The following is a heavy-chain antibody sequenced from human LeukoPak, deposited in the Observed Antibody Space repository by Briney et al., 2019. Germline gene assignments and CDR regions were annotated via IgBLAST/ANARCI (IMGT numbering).Heavy chain of an antibody. D-gene: IGHD3-16*02. CDR1: GYSISSGYD. Sequence: PSESLCLTCAVSGYSISSGYDWGWIRQPPGKGLEWIESIYHSGSTYYNPSLKSRVTISVDTSKNQFSLKLSSVTAADTAVYYCATLRLGELSSDYWGQGTLVTVSS. CDR3: ATLRLGELSSDY. V-gene: IGHV4-38-2*01. J-gene: IGHJ4*02. CDR2: IYHSGST.